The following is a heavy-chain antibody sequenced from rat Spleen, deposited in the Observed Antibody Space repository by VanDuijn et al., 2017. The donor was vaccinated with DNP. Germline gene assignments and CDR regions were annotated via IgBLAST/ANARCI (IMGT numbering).Heavy chain of an antibody. CDR3: TRDRVYRDGDTHVFDY. CDR2: ISSGGDSA. Sequence: EVQVVQSGGGLVQPGRSLKLSCAVSGLTFSHYGMAWVRQAPKKGLEWVATISSGGDSAYYRDSVKGRFTLSRDNARRTISLQMDSLTSEDTATDFCTRDRVYRDGDTHVFDYWGQGVMVTVSS. V-gene: IGHV5-27*01. CDR1: GLTFSHYG. D-gene: IGHD1-6*01. J-gene: IGHJ2*01.